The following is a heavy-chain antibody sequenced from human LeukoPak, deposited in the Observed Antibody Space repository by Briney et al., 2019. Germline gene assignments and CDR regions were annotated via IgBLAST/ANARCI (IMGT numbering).Heavy chain of an antibody. CDR2: IYYSGST. Sequence: SETLSLTCTVSGGSISSYYWSWIRQPPGKGLEWIGYIYYSGSTNYNPSLKSRVTISVDTSKNQFSLELSSVTAADTAVYYCARLGRYNWNYVGRWGQGTLVTVSS. D-gene: IGHD1-7*01. V-gene: IGHV4-59*08. J-gene: IGHJ4*02. CDR1: GGSISSYY. CDR3: ARLGRYNWNYVGR.